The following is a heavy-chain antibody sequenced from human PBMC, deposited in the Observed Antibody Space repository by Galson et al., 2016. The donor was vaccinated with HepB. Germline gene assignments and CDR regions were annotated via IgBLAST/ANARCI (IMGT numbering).Heavy chain of an antibody. D-gene: IGHD3-22*01. V-gene: IGHV3-48*02. CDR3: ARVDEGYYYLIDY. CDR1: GFTFSSYA. CDR2: IGSRSSPI. J-gene: IGHJ4*02. Sequence: SLRLACAASGFTFSSYALNWVRQAPGKRLEWVSYIGSRSSPIHYADTVKGRFTISRDKAKNSLYLQMNSLRDEDTAVYYCARVDEGYYYLIDYWGQGALVTVSS.